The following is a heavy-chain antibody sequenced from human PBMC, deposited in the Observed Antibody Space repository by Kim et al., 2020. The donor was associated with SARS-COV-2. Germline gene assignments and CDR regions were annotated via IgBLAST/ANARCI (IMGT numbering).Heavy chain of an antibody. CDR2: ISGSGGST. J-gene: IGHJ6*02. CDR3: AKDLGLLWFGDYYYYYYGMDV. V-gene: IGHV3-23*01. Sequence: GGSLRLSCAASGFTFSSYAMSWVRQAPGKGLEWVSAISGSGGSTYYADSVKGRFTISRDNSNNTLYLQMNSLRAEDTAVYYCAKDLGLLWFGDYYYYYYGMDVWGQGTTVTVSS. CDR1: GFTFSSYA. D-gene: IGHD3-10*01.